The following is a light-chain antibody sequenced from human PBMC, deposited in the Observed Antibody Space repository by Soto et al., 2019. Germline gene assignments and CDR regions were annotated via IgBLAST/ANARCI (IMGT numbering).Light chain of an antibody. CDR2: DAS. J-gene: IGKJ2*01. Sequence: EIVLTQSPATLSLSPGERATLSCRASQSVSNYLAWYQQKPGQAHRLLIHDASTMATGLPARFSGSWSRTDFTLTISSLQPEDFAFYYCQQRTNWPTFGQGTKLEIK. V-gene: IGKV3-11*01. CDR1: QSVSNY. CDR3: QQRTNWPT.